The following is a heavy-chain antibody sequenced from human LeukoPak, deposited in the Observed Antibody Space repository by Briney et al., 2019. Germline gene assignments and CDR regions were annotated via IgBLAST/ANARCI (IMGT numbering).Heavy chain of an antibody. D-gene: IGHD5-18*01. V-gene: IGHV4-61*02. CDR3: ARGSGGYSYGSRHYYYYMDV. CDR2: IYTSGST. J-gene: IGHJ6*03. Sequence: PSETLSLTCTVSCGSISSGSYYWSWIRQPAGKGLEWIGRIYTSGSTNYNPSLKSRVTISVDTSKNQFSLKLSSVTAADTAVYYCARGSGGYSYGSRHYYYYMDVWGKGTTVTVSS. CDR1: CGSISSGSYY.